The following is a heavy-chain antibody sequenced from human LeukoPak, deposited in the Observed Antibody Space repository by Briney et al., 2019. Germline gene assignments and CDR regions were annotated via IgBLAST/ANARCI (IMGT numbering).Heavy chain of an antibody. CDR3: ARAYSTTWYNWFDP. J-gene: IGHJ5*02. CDR1: GFIFNGYA. CDR2: IKEDGSEK. Sequence: AGGSLRLSCAASGFIFNGYAMSWVRQAPGKGLEWVANIKEDGSEKYDVDSVKGRFTISRDNARNSLFLQMNSLRVEDTAVYYCARAYSTTWYNWFDPWGQGTLVTVSS. D-gene: IGHD6-13*01. V-gene: IGHV3-7*01.